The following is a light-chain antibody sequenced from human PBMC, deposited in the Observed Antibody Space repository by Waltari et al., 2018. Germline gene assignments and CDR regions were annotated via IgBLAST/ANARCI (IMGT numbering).Light chain of an antibody. V-gene: IGLV3-1*01. CDR3: QAWDSSTGV. CDR2: QDP. J-gene: IGLJ1*01. CDR1: KWGDKY. Sequence: SYELTQPPSVSVSPGQTASITCSGDKWGDKYACWYQQKPGQSPVLVIYQDPQRPSGIPERFSGSNSGNTATLTISGTQAMDEADYYCQAWDSSTGVFGTGTKVTVL.